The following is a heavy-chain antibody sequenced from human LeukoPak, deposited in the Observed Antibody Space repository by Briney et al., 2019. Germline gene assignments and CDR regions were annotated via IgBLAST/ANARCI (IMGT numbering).Heavy chain of an antibody. CDR3: ARETLDCSSTSCYYYYMDV. Sequence: GGSLRLSCAASGFTFSSYSMNRVRQAPGKGLEWVSSISSSSSYIYYADSVEGRFTISRDNAKNSLYLQMNSLRAEDTAVYYCARETLDCSSTSCYYYYMDVWGKGTTVTVSS. V-gene: IGHV3-21*01. CDR1: GFTFSSYS. CDR2: ISSSSSYI. J-gene: IGHJ6*03. D-gene: IGHD2-2*01.